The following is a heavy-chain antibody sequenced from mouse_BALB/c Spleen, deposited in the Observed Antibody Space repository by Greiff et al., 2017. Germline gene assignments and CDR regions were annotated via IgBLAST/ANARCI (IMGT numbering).Heavy chain of an antibody. CDR1: GFAFSSYD. J-gene: IGHJ3*01. CDR2: ISSGGGST. CDR3: ARHRTVGFAY. Sequence: EVQLVESGGGLVKPGGSLKLSCAASGFAFSSYDMSWVRQTPEKRLEWVAYISSGGGSTYYPDTVKGRFTISRDNAKNTLHLQMSSLKSEDTAMYYCARHRTVGFAYWGQGTLVTVSA. V-gene: IGHV5-12-1*01.